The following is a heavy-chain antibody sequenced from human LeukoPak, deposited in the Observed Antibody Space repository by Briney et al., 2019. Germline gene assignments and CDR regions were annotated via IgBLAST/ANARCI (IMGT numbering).Heavy chain of an antibody. D-gene: IGHD6-13*01. V-gene: IGHV1-18*01. Sequence: ASVKVSCKASGYTFTSYGISWVRQAPGQGLEWMGWISAYSGNTNYAQKLQGRVTMTTDTSTSTAYMELRSLRSDDTAVYYCAGDPGVAAAGDAFDIWGQGTMVTVSS. CDR1: GYTFTSYG. CDR2: ISAYSGNT. CDR3: AGDPGVAAAGDAFDI. J-gene: IGHJ3*02.